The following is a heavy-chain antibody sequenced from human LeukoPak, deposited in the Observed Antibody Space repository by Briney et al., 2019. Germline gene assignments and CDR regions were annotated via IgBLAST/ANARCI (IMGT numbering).Heavy chain of an antibody. J-gene: IGHJ6*03. Sequence: ASVKVSCKAPGYTFTGYYMHWVRQAPGQGLEWMGWINPNSGGTNYAQKFQGRVTMTRDTSISTAYMELSRLRSEDTAVYYCARVGYYYYYMDVWGKGTTVTISS. CDR2: INPNSGGT. CDR3: ARVGYYYYYMDV. CDR1: GYTFTGYY. V-gene: IGHV1-2*02.